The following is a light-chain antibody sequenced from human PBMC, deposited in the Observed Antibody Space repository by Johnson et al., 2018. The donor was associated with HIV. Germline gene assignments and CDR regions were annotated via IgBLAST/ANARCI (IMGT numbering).Light chain of an antibody. CDR3: GTWDSILSANV. V-gene: IGLV1-51*01. Sequence: QSVLTQPPSVSAAPGQKVTISCSGSSSNIGNNDVSWYRQLPGTAPKLLIYDNDTLPSGLHDRFAGSKSGTSDTLGITGLQPGDEADYDCGTWDSILSANVFGTGTKVTVL. CDR1: SSNIGNND. CDR2: DND. J-gene: IGLJ1*01.